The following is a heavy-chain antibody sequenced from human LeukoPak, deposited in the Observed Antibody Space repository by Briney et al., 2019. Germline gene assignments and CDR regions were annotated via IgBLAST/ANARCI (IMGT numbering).Heavy chain of an antibody. D-gene: IGHD3-9*01. CDR1: GFTFSSYW. V-gene: IGHV3-74*01. CDR2: INSDGSST. J-gene: IGHJ3*02. Sequence: GGSLRLSCAASGFTFSSYWMHWVRQVPGKGLVWVSRINSDGSSTSYADSVKGRFTISRDNAKNTLYLQMNSLRAEDTAVYYCAKASGEYDILTGDAFDIWGQGSMVTVSS. CDR3: AKASGEYDILTGDAFDI.